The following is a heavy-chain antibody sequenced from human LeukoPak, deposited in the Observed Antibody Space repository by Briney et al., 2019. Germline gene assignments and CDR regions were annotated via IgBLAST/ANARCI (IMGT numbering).Heavy chain of an antibody. CDR1: GGSISSSSYY. D-gene: IGHD6-13*01. CDR2: IYYSGST. J-gene: IGHJ4*02. Sequence: GSLRLSCTVSGGSISSSSYYWGWIRQPPGKGLEWIGSIYYSGSTYYNPSLKSRVTISVDTSKNQFSLKLSSVTAADTAVYYCARNSGAAAGTDYWGQGTLVTVSS. V-gene: IGHV4-39*07. CDR3: ARNSGAAAGTDY.